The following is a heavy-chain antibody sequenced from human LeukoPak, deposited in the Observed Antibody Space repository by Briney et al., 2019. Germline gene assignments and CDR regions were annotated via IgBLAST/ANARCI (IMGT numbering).Heavy chain of an antibody. Sequence: VASVKVSCKVPGYTLTELSMHWVRQAPGKGLEWMGGFDPEDGETIYAQKFQGRVTMTEDTSTDTAYMEQSSLRSEDTAVYYCATDLASGTTWDYWGQGTLVTVSS. CDR1: GYTLTELS. J-gene: IGHJ4*02. CDR2: FDPEDGET. CDR3: ATDLASGTTWDY. V-gene: IGHV1-24*01. D-gene: IGHD1-1*01.